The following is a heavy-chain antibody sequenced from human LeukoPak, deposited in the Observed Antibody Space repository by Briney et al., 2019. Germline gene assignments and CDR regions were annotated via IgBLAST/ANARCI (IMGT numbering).Heavy chain of an antibody. CDR3: AGEVATPPAAVTPFDY. V-gene: IGHV4-4*07. CDR1: GGSISSYY. J-gene: IGHJ4*02. D-gene: IGHD5-12*01. CDR2: IYTSGST. Sequence: SETLSLTCTVSGGSISSYYWSWIRQPAGKGLEWIGRIYTSGSTNYNASPKSRVTMSVDTSKNQFSLKLSSVTAADTAVYYCAGEVATPPAAVTPFDYWGQGTLVTVSS.